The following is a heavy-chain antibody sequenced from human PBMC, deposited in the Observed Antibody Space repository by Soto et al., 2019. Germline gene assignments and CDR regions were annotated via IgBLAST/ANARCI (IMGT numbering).Heavy chain of an antibody. V-gene: IGHV3-21*01. J-gene: IGHJ4*02. CDR3: ARVGGQLVPGFDY. Sequence: EVQLVESGGGLVKPGGSLSLPFAPSGFTSSSYRLNGARQAPGKGLEWVSSISSSSSYIYYADSVKGRFTISRDNAKNSLYLQMNSLRAEDTAVYYCARVGGQLVPGFDYWGQGTLVTVSS. CDR1: GFTSSSYR. D-gene: IGHD6-6*01. CDR2: ISSSSSYI.